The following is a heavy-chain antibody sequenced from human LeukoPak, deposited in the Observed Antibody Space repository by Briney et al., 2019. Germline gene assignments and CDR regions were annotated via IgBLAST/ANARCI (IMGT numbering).Heavy chain of an antibody. Sequence: ASVKVSCKASEYTFTSYYIHWVRQAPGQGLEWMGVINPSGGTTSYAQKFRGRVTMTRDTSTSTVYMELSSLRSEDTAVYYCARDRLLGDGYNDYFDYWGQGTLVTVSS. CDR3: ARDRLLGDGYNDYFDY. V-gene: IGHV1-46*01. D-gene: IGHD5-24*01. CDR1: EYTFTSYY. J-gene: IGHJ4*02. CDR2: INPSGGTT.